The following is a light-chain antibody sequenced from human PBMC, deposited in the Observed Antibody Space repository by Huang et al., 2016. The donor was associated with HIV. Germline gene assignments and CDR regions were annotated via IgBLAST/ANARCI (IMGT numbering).Light chain of an antibody. J-gene: IGKJ4*01. V-gene: IGKV3-11*01. CDR1: QSVSSY. CDR2: DAS. Sequence: EIVLTQSPATLSLSPGERATLSCRASQSVSSYLAWYQQKPGQAPRLLIYDASNRATGIPARVSGSGSGTDFTLTISSLGPEDVAVYYCQQRSNWPPLTFGGGTKVEIK. CDR3: QQRSNWPPLT.